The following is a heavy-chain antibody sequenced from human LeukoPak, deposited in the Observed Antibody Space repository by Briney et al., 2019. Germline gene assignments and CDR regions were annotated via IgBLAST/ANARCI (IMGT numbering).Heavy chain of an antibody. D-gene: IGHD6-13*01. CDR2: MYYSGST. J-gene: IGHJ4*02. V-gene: IGHV4-39*01. CDR1: GGSISSSKPY. Sequence: SETLSLSCTVSGGSISSSKPYWGWIRQPPGKGLEWIGTMYYSGSTYYNASLKSRVTISVDTSKNQFSLQLNSVTAADTAVYYRARHGNSSWYLWDYWGQGTLVTVSS. CDR3: ARHGNSSWYLWDY.